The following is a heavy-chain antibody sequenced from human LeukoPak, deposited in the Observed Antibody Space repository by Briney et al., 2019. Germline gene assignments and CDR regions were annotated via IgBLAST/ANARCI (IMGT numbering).Heavy chain of an antibody. J-gene: IGHJ3*02. CDR3: ASHNETSGYFGFDI. CDR1: GYVFTNYW. D-gene: IGHD3-22*01. Sequence: GESLKISCKGSGYVFTNYWIAWARQVPEKGLEWMGIIHPGSSNTKYGPSFQGQVAISADKSISTAYLHWNNLRASDTAMYYCASHNETSGYFGFDIWGQGTMVTV. V-gene: IGHV5-51*01. CDR2: IHPGSSNT.